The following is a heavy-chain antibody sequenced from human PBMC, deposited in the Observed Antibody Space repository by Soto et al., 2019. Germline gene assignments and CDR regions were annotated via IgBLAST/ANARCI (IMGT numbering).Heavy chain of an antibody. V-gene: IGHV4-34*01. CDR3: ASFNILTGYATFDY. Sequence: SETLSLTCAVYGGSFSGYYWSWIRQPPGKGLEWIGEINHSGSTNYNPSLKSRVTISVDTSKNQFSLKLSSVTAADTAVYYCASFNILTGYATFDYWGQGTLVTVSS. D-gene: IGHD3-9*01. CDR1: GGSFSGYY. CDR2: INHSGST. J-gene: IGHJ4*02.